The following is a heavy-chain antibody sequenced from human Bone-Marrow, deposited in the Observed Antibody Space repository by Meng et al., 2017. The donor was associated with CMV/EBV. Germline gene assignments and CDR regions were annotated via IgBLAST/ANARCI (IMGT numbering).Heavy chain of an antibody. V-gene: IGHV1-2*02. CDR2: INPNSGGT. CDR3: ARDLRVAGYFAY. Sequence: ASVKVSCKASGYTFTGYYMHWVRQAPGQGLEWMGWINPNSGGTNYAQKFQGRVTMTRDTSISTAYMELSRLRSDDTAVYFCARDLRVAGYFAYWGQGTLVTVSS. CDR1: GYTFTGYY. D-gene: IGHD6-19*01. J-gene: IGHJ4*03.